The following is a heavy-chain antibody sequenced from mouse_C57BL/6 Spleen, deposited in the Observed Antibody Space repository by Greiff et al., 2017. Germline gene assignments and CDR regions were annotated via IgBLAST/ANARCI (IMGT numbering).Heavy chain of an antibody. V-gene: IGHV1-78*01. D-gene: IGHD1-1*01. CDR3: SSHYYGSGDYYAMDY. J-gene: IGHJ4*01. CDR2: IYPRDGST. CDR1: GYTFTDPT. Sequence: VKLMESDAELVKPGASVKISCKVSGYTFTDPTIHWMKQRPEQGLEWIGYIYPRDGSTKYNEKFKGKATLTADKSSSTAYMQLNSLTSEDSAVYFCSSHYYGSGDYYAMDYWSQGTSVTVSS.